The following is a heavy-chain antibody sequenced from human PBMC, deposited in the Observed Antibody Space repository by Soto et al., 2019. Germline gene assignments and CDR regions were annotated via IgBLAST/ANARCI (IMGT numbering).Heavy chain of an antibody. Sequence: PSETLSLTCAFSGGSISSGGYSWSWIRQPPGKGLEWIGYIYHSGSTYYNPSLKSRVTISVDRSKNQFSLKLSSVTAADTAVYYCARGWFGELPTYAFDYCGQGTLVTVSS. CDR1: GGSISSGGYS. D-gene: IGHD3-10*01. V-gene: IGHV4-30-2*01. CDR2: IYHSGST. CDR3: ARGWFGELPTYAFDY. J-gene: IGHJ4*02.